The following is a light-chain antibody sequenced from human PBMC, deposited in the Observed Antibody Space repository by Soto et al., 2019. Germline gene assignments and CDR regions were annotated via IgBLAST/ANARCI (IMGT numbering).Light chain of an antibody. Sequence: QSVVTQPPSASGTPGQKVTITCTGSSSNIESNYVYWYQHLPGTAPKLLIFSDNERPSGVPERFSGSKSGTSASLAISGLRSEDEADYYCSTWDASLSGYVFGTGTKVTVL. CDR1: SSNIESNY. CDR3: STWDASLSGYV. J-gene: IGLJ1*01. V-gene: IGLV1-47*02. CDR2: SDN.